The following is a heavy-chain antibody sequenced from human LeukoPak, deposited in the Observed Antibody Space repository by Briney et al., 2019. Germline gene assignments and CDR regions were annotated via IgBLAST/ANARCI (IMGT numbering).Heavy chain of an antibody. V-gene: IGHV3-30*04. Sequence: GGSLRLSCAASGFTFSSYAMHWVRQAPGKGLEWVAVISYDGSNKYYADSVKGRFTISRDNSKNMLYLQMNSLRAEDTAVYYCARERYYYFDYWGQGTLVTVSS. CDR3: ARERYYYFDY. D-gene: IGHD5-18*01. J-gene: IGHJ4*02. CDR1: GFTFSSYA. CDR2: ISYDGSNK.